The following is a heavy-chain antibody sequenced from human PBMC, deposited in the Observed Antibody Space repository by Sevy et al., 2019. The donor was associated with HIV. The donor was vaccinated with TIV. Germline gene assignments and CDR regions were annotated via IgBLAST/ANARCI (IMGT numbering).Heavy chain of an antibody. CDR3: ARDPDWGALDR. CDR1: GFTFSDFW. Sequence: GGSLRLSCEVSGFTFSDFWMTWVRQSPGKGLEWVAYINQDERHINLLDSVRGRFTISRDNAKNSLYLQMDSLRAEATAIYYCARDPDWGALDRWGQGTLVTVSS. CDR2: INQDERHI. V-gene: IGHV3-7*01. J-gene: IGHJ5*02. D-gene: IGHD7-27*01.